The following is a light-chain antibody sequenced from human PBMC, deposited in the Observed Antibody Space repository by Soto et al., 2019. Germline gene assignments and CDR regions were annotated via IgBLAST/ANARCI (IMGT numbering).Light chain of an antibody. J-gene: IGKJ3*01. CDR1: QGIRND. V-gene: IGKV1-6*01. CDR2: AAS. CDR3: LQKYFYPFT. Sequence: IKVTQSPTSLSASVGDRVTITCRASQGIRNDLDWFQQKPGKAPKLLIYAASNLQSGVPARFSCSGSGTDFTLTIRSLQPEDSATYYCLQKYFYPFTFGPGTKVDIK.